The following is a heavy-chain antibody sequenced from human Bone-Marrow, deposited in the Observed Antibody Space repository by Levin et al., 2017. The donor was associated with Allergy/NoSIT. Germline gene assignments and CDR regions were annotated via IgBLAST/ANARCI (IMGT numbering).Heavy chain of an antibody. Sequence: PGGSLRLSCAASGFTFSSYAMDWVRQAPGKGLEWVSAIRQSGSRIYYADSVKGRFTVSRDNSKNTRYLQMNSLRGEDTAVYYWGREEGASGWYTVDYWGQGTLVTVSS. CDR2: IRQSGSRI. CDR1: GFTFSSYA. V-gene: IGHV3-23*01. D-gene: IGHD6-19*01. J-gene: IGHJ4*02. CDR3: GREEGASGWYTVDY.